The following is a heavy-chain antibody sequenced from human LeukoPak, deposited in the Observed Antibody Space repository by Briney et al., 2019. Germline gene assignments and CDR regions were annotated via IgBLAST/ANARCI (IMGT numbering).Heavy chain of an antibody. CDR1: GFTFSIHG. Sequence: PGGSLRLSCAASGFTFSIHGMNWVRQTPGKGLEWVSYIINSGGTIYYADSVQGRFTISRDNAKNSLYLQMNSLRDEDTAVYYCARVGRGLYSMDVGGQGTTVTVSS. V-gene: IGHV3-48*02. J-gene: IGHJ6*02. CDR2: IINSGGTI. CDR3: ARVGRGLYSMDV. D-gene: IGHD3-10*01.